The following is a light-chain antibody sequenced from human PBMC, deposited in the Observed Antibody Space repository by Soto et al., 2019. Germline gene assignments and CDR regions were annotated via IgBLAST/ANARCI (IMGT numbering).Light chain of an antibody. J-gene: IGLJ1*01. CDR3: SSYTSSSTLPYV. V-gene: IGLV2-14*01. CDR1: SSDVGGYNY. CDR2: DVS. Sequence: QSVLTQPASVSGSPGQSITISCTGTSSDVGGYNYVSWYQQHPGKAPKLMIYDVSNRPSGVSNRFSGSKSGNTASLTISGLRAEDEADYYCSSYTSSSTLPYVFGTGTKLTVL.